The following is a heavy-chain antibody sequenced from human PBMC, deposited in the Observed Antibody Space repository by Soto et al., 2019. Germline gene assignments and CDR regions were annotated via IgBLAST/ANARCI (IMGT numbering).Heavy chain of an antibody. CDR2: INPNSGGT. CDR3: ARGCYDSSGYYDYYYGMDV. V-gene: IGHV1-2*04. D-gene: IGHD3-22*01. Sequence: ASVKVSCKASGYTFTGYYMHWVRQAPGQGLEWMGRINPNSGGTNYAQKFQGWVTMTRDTSISTAYMELSRLRSDDTAVYYCARGCYDSSGYYDYYYGMDVWGQGTTVTVSS. J-gene: IGHJ6*02. CDR1: GYTFTGYY.